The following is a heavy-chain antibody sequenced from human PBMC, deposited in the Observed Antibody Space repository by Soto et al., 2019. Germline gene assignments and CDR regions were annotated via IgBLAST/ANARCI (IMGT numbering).Heavy chain of an antibody. CDR2: ITTSGDA. V-gene: IGHV3-23*01. Sequence: GGSLRLSCAASGFTFGSYAMTWVRQAPGKGLEWVSSITTSGDAYYADSVRGRFTISRDNSKNTLFLQMNSLRAEDTAVYYCAKETPPYQLLSYFDYWGQGTLVTVSS. CDR3: AKETPPYQLLSYFDY. D-gene: IGHD2-2*01. J-gene: IGHJ4*02. CDR1: GFTFGSYA.